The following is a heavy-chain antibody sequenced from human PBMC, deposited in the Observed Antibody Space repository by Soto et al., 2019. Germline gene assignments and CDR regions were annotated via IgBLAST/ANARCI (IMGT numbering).Heavy chain of an antibody. V-gene: IGHV3-30-3*01. CDR1: GFTFSNFA. D-gene: IGHD6-13*01. CDR3: ARVGPEAFSRRWLFAY. J-gene: IGHJ4*02. CDR2: MSFDGTTK. Sequence: GGSLRLSCAASGFTFSNFAMHWFRQAPGKGLEWVAVMSFDGTTKFYADSVKGRFTVSRDNSQNTLYLQMNSLRDEDTAVYYCARVGPEAFSRRWLFAYWGQGTLVTVSS.